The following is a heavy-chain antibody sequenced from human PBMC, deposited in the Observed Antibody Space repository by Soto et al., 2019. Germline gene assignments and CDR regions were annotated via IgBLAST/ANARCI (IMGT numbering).Heavy chain of an antibody. Sequence: SQSLTCTFSGGPNRRGGYYCSWVRQNPRRGLEGIGNIYYSENTYYNPTLKSRLTIPVDTSKNQFTLNLSSVTTAVTAFDYGASYRLRAKTGTARHNGRSDFWGQGTTVTVSS. V-gene: IGHV4-31*03. J-gene: IGHJ6*02. CDR3: ASYRLRAKTGTARHNGRSDF. CDR2: IYYSENT. CDR1: GGPNRRGGYY. D-gene: IGHD1-1*01.